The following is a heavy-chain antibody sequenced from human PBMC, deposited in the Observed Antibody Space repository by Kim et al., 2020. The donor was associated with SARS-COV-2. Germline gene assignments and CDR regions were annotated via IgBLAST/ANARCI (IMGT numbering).Heavy chain of an antibody. J-gene: IGHJ3*02. CDR2: ISYDGSNK. CDR1: GFTFSSYA. Sequence: GGSLRLSCAASGFTFSSYAMHWVRQAPGKGLEWVAVISYDGSNKYYADSVKGRFTISRDNSKNTLYLQMNSLRAEDTAVYYCARAPDIPGAFDIWGQGTMVTVSS. V-gene: IGHV3-30*04. CDR3: ARAPDIPGAFDI. D-gene: IGHD2-2*02.